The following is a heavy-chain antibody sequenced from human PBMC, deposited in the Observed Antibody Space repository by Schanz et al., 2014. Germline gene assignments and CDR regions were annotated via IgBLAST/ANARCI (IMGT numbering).Heavy chain of an antibody. D-gene: IGHD3-10*01. V-gene: IGHV1-2*04. CDR2: IKPNSGVT. Sequence: KKPVSSVKFSFKSSGYTFTVFAIHWVRQSPGQLLQWMGWIKPNSGVTNYEQNFQAWVKMTRETSISTAYMELSRLRTDDTALYYGARVAPIRWIGERPSAGYYFDCGGQGTLV. CDR3: ARVAPIRWIGERPSAGYYFDC. J-gene: IGHJ4*02. CDR1: GYTFTVFA.